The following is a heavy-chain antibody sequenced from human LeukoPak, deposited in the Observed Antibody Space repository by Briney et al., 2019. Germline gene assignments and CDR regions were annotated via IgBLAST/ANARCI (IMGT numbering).Heavy chain of an antibody. CDR3: GGYPLYYYYGMDV. CDR2: IYYSGST. Sequence: SETLSLTCTVSGGSISSGGYYWSWIRQHPGKGLEWIGYIYYSGSTCYNPSLKSRVTISVDTSKNQFSLKLSSVTAADTAVYYCGGYPLYYYYGMDVWGQGTTVTVSS. CDR1: GGSISSGGYY. D-gene: IGHD1-1*01. V-gene: IGHV4-31*03. J-gene: IGHJ6*02.